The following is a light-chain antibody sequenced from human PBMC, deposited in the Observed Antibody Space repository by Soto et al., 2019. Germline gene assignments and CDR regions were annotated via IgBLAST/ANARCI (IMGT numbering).Light chain of an antibody. CDR2: GAS. Sequence: EIVLTQSPGTLSLSPGERATLSCRASQSVSSSYLAWYQQKPGQAPSLLIYGASSRATGIPDRFSGSRSVTDFTRTISRLELEDFSLYYCHLTALTFGGGTKVEIK. CDR3: HLTALT. CDR1: QSVSSSY. J-gene: IGKJ4*01. V-gene: IGKV3-20*01.